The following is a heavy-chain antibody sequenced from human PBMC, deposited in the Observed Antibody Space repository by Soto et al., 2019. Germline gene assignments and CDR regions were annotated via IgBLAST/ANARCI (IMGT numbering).Heavy chain of an antibody. CDR2: ISVYNGNT. D-gene: IGHD3-16*01. Sequence: VQLVQSGAQGKKPGASVKVSCKASGYTFSSSSISWVRQAPGQGLECMGWISVYNGNTNYAQTLQGRVTMSTDTSTGTAYMELRSLRSDDTAVFYCARNASGGFDSWGQGTLVTVSS. CDR1: GYTFSSSS. V-gene: IGHV1-18*01. J-gene: IGHJ4*02. CDR3: ARNASGGFDS.